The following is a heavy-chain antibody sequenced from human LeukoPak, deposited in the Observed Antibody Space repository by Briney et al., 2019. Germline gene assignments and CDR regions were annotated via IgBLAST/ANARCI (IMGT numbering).Heavy chain of an antibody. Sequence: GASVKVSCKASGYTFTGYYMHWVRQAPGQGLEWMGWINPNSSGTNYAQKFQGWVTMTRDTSISTAYMELSRLRSDDTAVYYCARDGDMVRGVKDYYYGMDVWGQGTTVTVSS. V-gene: IGHV1-2*04. D-gene: IGHD3-10*01. J-gene: IGHJ6*02. CDR3: ARDGDMVRGVKDYYYGMDV. CDR1: GYTFTGYY. CDR2: INPNSSGT.